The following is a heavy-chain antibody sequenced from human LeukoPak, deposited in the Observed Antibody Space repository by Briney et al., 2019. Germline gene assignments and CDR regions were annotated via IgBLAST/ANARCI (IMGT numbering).Heavy chain of an antibody. Sequence: ASVKVSCKASGYTFTSYGISWLRQAPGQGLEWMGWISAYNGNTNYAQKLQGRVTMTTDTSTSTAYMELRSLRSDDTAVYYCARVGDPGYYDSRGSEFDYWGQGTLVTVSS. J-gene: IGHJ4*02. CDR3: ARVGDPGYYDSRGSEFDY. CDR1: GYTFTSYG. D-gene: IGHD3-22*01. CDR2: ISAYNGNT. V-gene: IGHV1-18*01.